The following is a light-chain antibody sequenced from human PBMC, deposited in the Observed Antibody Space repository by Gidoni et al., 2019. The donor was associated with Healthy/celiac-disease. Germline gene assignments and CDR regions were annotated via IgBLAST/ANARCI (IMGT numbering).Light chain of an antibody. CDR1: QSISSW. J-gene: IGKJ1*01. CDR3: QQYNSYPWT. V-gene: IGKV1-5*03. CDR2: KAS. Sequence: DIQMTQSPSTLSASVGDRVTITCRASQSISSWLAWYQQKPGQAPKLQIYKASSLESGVPSRFSGSGSGTEFTLTISSLQPDDFATYYCQQYNSYPWTFGQGTKVEIK.